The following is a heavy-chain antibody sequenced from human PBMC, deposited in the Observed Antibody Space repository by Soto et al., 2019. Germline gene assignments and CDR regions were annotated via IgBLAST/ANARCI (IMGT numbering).Heavy chain of an antibody. Sequence: SETLSLTCSVSGGSISSGTYYWSWIRHRPGKGLQWIGYMYNSGTSSYSPSLKSRSVLSVDTSKNQFSLKLTSVTAADTATYFCARRLSGSSAFDFWGLGILVT. CDR1: GGSISSGTYY. CDR2: MYNSGTS. V-gene: IGHV4-31*03. D-gene: IGHD2-15*01. J-gene: IGHJ4*01. CDR3: ARRLSGSSAFDF.